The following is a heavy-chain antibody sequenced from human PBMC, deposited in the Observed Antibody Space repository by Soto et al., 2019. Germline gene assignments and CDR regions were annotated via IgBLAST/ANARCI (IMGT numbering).Heavy chain of an antibody. J-gene: IGHJ4*02. V-gene: IGHV1-8*01. Sequence: GASVKVSCKASGYTFTSYDINWVRQATGQGLEWMGWMNPNSGNTGYAQKFQGRVTMTRNTSISTAYMELSSLRSEDTAVYYCARGPQTDYGYDFDYWGQGTLVTVS. CDR3: ARGPQTDYGYDFDY. CDR1: GYTFTSYD. CDR2: MNPNSGNT. D-gene: IGHD4-17*01.